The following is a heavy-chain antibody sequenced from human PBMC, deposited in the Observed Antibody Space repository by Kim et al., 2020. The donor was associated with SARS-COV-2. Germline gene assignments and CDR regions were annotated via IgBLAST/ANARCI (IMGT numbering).Heavy chain of an antibody. D-gene: IGHD4-17*01. CDR3: AAERGDTAVFY. CDR1: GFTFSGYW. V-gene: IGHV3-74*01. CDR2: IKNDGSNT. Sequence: GGSLRLSCAASGFTFSGYWMHWVRQGPGKGLVWVSDIKNDGSNTDYGDSVKGRFTISRDNAKNTLYLQMNSLRAEDTAVYYCAAERGDTAVFYWGQVSLVTVSS. J-gene: IGHJ4*02.